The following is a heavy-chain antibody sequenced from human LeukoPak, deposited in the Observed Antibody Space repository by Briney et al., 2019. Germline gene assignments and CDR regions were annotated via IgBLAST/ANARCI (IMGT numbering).Heavy chain of an antibody. CDR3: ARGYIHGYDC. J-gene: IGHJ4*03. D-gene: IGHD5-18*01. V-gene: IGHV3-74*01. CDR1: GFTFSINW. CDR2: INSDGSTT. Sequence: PGGSLRLSCAASGFTFSINWMHWVRQAPGKGLVWVSRINSDGSTTTYADSVKGRFTISRDNAKNTLYLQMNSLRAEDTAVYYCARGYIHGYDCRGHGALLTVSS.